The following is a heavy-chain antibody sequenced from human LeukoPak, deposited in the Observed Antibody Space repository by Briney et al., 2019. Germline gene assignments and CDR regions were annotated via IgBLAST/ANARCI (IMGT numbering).Heavy chain of an antibody. D-gene: IGHD2-21*02. J-gene: IGHJ1*01. V-gene: IGHV4-59*01. CDR1: GGSISSYY. CDR2: IFYSGTT. Sequence: SETLSLTCTVSGGSISSYYWNWIRQPPGKGLEWIGNIFYSGTTDYNPSLKSRVTISVDTSKNQFSLKLSSVTAADTAVYYCARSPYCGGDCYIAEYFQHWGQGTLVTVSS. CDR3: ARSPYCGGDCYIAEYFQH.